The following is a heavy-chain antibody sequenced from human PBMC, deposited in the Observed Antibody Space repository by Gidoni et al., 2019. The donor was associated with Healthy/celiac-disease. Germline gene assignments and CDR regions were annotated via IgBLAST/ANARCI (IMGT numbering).Heavy chain of an antibody. D-gene: IGHD3-9*01. V-gene: IGHV3-15*01. CDR2: IKSKTDGGKT. J-gene: IGHJ4*02. CDR1: GFTFRNAC. CDR3: TTETYYDIVTGYYTGLVDY. Sequence: EVQLVESVGGLVKPGGSFRFSCAASGFTFRNACMRWVRQAPGKGLECVDRIKSKTDGGKTDYAAPVKGRFTISRDDSKNTLYLQMNSLKTEDTAVYYCTTETYYDIVTGYYTGLVDYWGQGTLVTVSS.